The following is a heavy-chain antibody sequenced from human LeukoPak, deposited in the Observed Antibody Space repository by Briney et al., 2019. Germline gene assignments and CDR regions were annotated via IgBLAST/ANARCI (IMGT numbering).Heavy chain of an antibody. J-gene: IGHJ4*02. CDR1: GGSISSGGYY. D-gene: IGHD6-13*01. CDR2: IYHSGST. Sequence: TSETLSLTCTVSGGSISSGGYYWSWIRQPPGKGLEWIGYIYHSGSTYYNPSLKSRVTISVDRSKNQFSLKLSSVTAADTAVYYCARRDIAAAVPFDYWGQGTLVTVSS. V-gene: IGHV4-30-2*01. CDR3: ARRDIAAAVPFDY.